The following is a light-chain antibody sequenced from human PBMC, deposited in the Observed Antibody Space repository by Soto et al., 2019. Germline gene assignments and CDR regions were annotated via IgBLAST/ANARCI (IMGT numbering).Light chain of an antibody. CDR2: GES. J-gene: IGKJ5*01. Sequence: EIVMTQSPATLSVSPGGRATLSCRASQSVSSDLDWYHQKHGQAQRPTIYGESSRATGIPDRFSGSGSGTDFTLTISRLEPEDFAVYYCQQYGSSSITVGHGTRLEI. V-gene: IGKV3-20*01. CDR3: QQYGSSSIT. CDR1: QSVSSD.